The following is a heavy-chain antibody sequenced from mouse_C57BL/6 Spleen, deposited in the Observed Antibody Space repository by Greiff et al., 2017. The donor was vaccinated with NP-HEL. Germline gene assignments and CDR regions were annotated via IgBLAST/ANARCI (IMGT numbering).Heavy chain of an antibody. V-gene: IGHV1-55*01. D-gene: IGHD1-2*01. CDR2: IYPGSGST. J-gene: IGHJ1*03. Sequence: VKLQQPGAELVKPGASVKMSCKASGYTFTSYWITWVKQRPGQGLEWIGDIYPGSGSTNYNEKFKSKATLTVDTSSSTAYMQLSSLTSEDSAVYYCARGPLLSRHFDVWGTGTTVTVSS. CDR3: ARGPLLSRHFDV. CDR1: GYTFTSYW.